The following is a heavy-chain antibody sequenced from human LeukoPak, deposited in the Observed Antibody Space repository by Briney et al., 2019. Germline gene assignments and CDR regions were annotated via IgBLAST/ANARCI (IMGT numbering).Heavy chain of an antibody. V-gene: IGHV3-53*01. J-gene: IGHJ6*02. Sequence: PGGSLRLSCAASGFTVSSNYMSWVRQAPGKGLEWVSVIYSGDSTYYADSVKGRFTISRDNSKNTLYLQMNSLRAEDTAVYYCARDTGYCSSTTCFYGMDVWGQGTTVTVSS. CDR1: GFTVSSNY. D-gene: IGHD2-2*01. CDR2: IYSGDST. CDR3: ARDTGYCSSTTCFYGMDV.